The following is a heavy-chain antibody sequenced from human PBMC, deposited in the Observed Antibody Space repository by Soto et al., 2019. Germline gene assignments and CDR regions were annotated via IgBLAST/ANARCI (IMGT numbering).Heavy chain of an antibody. D-gene: IGHD6-6*01. Sequence: PSETLSLTCTVSGGSISSSSYYWGWIRQPPGKGLEWIGSIYYSGSTYYNPSLKSRVTISVDTSKNQFSLKLSSVTAADTAVYYCARGAGSIAARPARLFDYWGQGTLVTVSS. CDR1: GGSISSSSYY. CDR3: ARGAGSIAARPARLFDY. CDR2: IYYSGST. J-gene: IGHJ4*02. V-gene: IGHV4-39*01.